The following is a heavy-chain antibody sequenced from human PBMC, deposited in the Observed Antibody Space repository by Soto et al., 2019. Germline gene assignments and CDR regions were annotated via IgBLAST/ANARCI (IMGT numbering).Heavy chain of an antibody. CDR3: ARDPFPRFYYDFWSGYYTGYYYGMDV. V-gene: IGHV3-30-3*01. D-gene: IGHD3-3*01. CDR2: ISYDGSNK. J-gene: IGHJ6*02. CDR1: GFTFSSYA. Sequence: GGSLSLSCAASGFTFSSYAMHWVRQAPGKGLEWVAVISYDGSNKYYADSVKGRFTISRDNSKNTLYLQMNSLRAEDTAVFYCARDPFPRFYYDFWSGYYTGYYYGMDVWGQGTTVTVSS.